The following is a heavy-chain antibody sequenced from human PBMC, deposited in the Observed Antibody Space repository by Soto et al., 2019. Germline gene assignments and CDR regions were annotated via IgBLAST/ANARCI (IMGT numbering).Heavy chain of an antibody. V-gene: IGHV5-51*01. D-gene: IGHD2-2*01. CDR2: IYPGDSDT. Sequence: GESLKISCKGSGYSFTSYWIGWVRQMPGKGLEWMGIIYPGDSDTRYSPSFQGQVTISADKSISTAYLQWSSLKASDPAMYYCASRDIVVVPAAFTDAFDIWGQGTMVTVSS. J-gene: IGHJ3*02. CDR1: GYSFTSYW. CDR3: ASRDIVVVPAAFTDAFDI.